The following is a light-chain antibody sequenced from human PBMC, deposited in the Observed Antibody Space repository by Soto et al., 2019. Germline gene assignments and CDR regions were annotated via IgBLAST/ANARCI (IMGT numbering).Light chain of an antibody. J-gene: IGKJ2*01. V-gene: IGKV3-15*01. CDR3: QQYYNTPYT. Sequence: EIVLTQSPATLSVSPGETVTLSCRASQSVSSSLAWYQQQPGRSPRLLIYGASTRATGIPARFSGSGSGTEFTLTISSLQAGDEAVYHCQQYYNTPYTFGQGTKLEIK. CDR1: QSVSSS. CDR2: GAS.